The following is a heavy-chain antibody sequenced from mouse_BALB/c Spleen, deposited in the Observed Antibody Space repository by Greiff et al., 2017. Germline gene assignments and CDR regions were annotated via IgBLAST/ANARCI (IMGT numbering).Heavy chain of an antibody. D-gene: IGHD1-1*01. V-gene: IGHV1-54*01. CDR1: GYAFTNYL. J-gene: IGHJ4*01. CDR3: ARSPLIYYYGGGAMDY. Sequence: QVQLQQSGAELVRPGTSVKVSCKASGYAFTNYLIEWVKQRPGQGLEWIGVINPGSGGTNYNEKFKGKATLTADKSSSTAYMQLSSLTSDDSAVYFCARSPLIYYYGGGAMDYWGQGTSVTVSS. CDR2: INPGSGGT.